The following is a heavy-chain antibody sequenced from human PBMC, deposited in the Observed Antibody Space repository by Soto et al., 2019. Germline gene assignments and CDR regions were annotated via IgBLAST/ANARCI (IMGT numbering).Heavy chain of an antibody. CDR1: GYTFTSYY. V-gene: IGHV1-46*01. CDR3: AREKSVTPSPFDY. Sequence: QVQLVQSGAEVKKPGASVKVSCKASGYTFTSYYMHWVRQAPGQGLEWMGIINPSGGSTSYAQKFQGRVTMTTDTSTSPVYLELSSLRSEDTAVYYCAREKSVTPSPFDYWGQGTLVTVSS. J-gene: IGHJ4*02. D-gene: IGHD4-17*01. CDR2: INPSGGST.